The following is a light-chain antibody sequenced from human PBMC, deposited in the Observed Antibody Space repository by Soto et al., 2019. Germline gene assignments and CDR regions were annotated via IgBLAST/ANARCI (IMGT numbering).Light chain of an antibody. J-gene: IGKJ5*01. V-gene: IGKV3-15*01. CDR1: QSVSSK. CDR2: GAS. Sequence: EIVLTQSPATLSVSPGERATLSCRASQSVSSKLAWYQQKPGQAPRLLIYGASTRATGIPARFSGSGSGTEFTLTISRLQSEDFAVYYCQQYNNWPPITFGQGTRLEIK. CDR3: QQYNNWPPIT.